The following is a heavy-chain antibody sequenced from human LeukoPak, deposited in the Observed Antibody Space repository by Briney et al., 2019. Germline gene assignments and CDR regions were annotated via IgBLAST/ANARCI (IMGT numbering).Heavy chain of an antibody. CDR2: ISYDGSNK. Sequence: GGSLRLSCAASGFNFSSYAMHWVRQAPGKGLEWVAVISYDGSNKYYADSVKGRFIISRDNSKNTLYLQMNSLRAEDTAVYYCARDRVGATDYWGQGTLVTVSS. J-gene: IGHJ4*02. V-gene: IGHV3-30*01. CDR1: GFNFSSYA. D-gene: IGHD1-26*01. CDR3: ARDRVGATDY.